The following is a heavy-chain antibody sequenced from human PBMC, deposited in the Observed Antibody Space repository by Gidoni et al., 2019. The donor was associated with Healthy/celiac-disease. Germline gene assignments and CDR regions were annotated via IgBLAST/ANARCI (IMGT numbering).Heavy chain of an antibody. CDR2: ISGSGGST. Sequence: EVQLLESGGGLVQPGGSLRLSCAASGFTFSSYAMSWVRQAPGKGMEWVSAISGSGGSTYYADSVKGRFTISRDNSKNTLYLQMNSLRAEDTAVYYCAKDGSRANRDGYNFGFDYWGQGTLVTVSS. J-gene: IGHJ4*02. CDR3: AKDGSRANRDGYNFGFDY. V-gene: IGHV3-23*01. CDR1: GFTFSSYA. D-gene: IGHD5-12*01.